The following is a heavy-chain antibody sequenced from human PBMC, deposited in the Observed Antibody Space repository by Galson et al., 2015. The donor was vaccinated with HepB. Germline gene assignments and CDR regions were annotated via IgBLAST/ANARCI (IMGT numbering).Heavy chain of an antibody. CDR3: ARTRPVSSWGLYYYYGMDV. D-gene: IGHD6-13*01. Sequence: SLRLSCAASGFTFSSYAMHWVRQAPGKGLEWVAVMSYDGSNKYYADSVKGRFTISRDNSKNTLYLQMNSLRAEDTAVYYCARTRPVSSWGLYYYYGMDVWGQGTTVTVSS. CDR1: GFTFSSYA. J-gene: IGHJ6*02. V-gene: IGHV3-30*04. CDR2: MSYDGSNK.